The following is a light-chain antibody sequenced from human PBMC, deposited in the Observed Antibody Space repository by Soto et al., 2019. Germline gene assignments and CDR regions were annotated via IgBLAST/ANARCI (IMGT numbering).Light chain of an antibody. CDR3: QQSHSRVT. Sequence: DIQMTQSPSSLSASVGDTVTITCRASQSISSRLSWYQQKPGKAPQLVIYAASNLHRGVPSRFTGGRSGTDFTLTISGLQPEDFATYYCQQSHSRVTFGQGTKVDIK. V-gene: IGKV1-39*01. J-gene: IGKJ1*01. CDR1: QSISSR. CDR2: AAS.